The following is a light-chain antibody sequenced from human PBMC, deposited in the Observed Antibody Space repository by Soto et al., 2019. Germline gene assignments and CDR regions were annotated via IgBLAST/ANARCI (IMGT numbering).Light chain of an antibody. CDR2: GAA. CDR3: QLYHSWPA. V-gene: IGKV3-15*01. J-gene: IGKJ4*02. CDR1: QSVFSS. Sequence: EIVMTQSPATLSVSLGERVTLSCRASQSVFSSLAWYQQKPGQAPRLLIYGAATRPIGIPARFSGSGSGTEFTLTISSLQSEVFAVYYCQLYHSWPAFGRGTRVEIK.